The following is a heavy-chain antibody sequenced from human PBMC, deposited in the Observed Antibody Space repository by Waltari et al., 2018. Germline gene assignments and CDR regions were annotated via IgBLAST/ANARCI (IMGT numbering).Heavy chain of an antibody. D-gene: IGHD2-8*01. V-gene: IGHV3-9*01. CDR1: GFTFADYA. J-gene: IGHJ4*02. CDR2: ISWNSGSI. CDR3: AKEYCTNGVCYFDY. Sequence: CAASGFTFADYAMHWVRQAPGKGLEWVSGISWNSGSIGYADSVKGRFTISRDNAKNSLYLQMNSLRAEDTALYYCAKEYCTNGVCYFDYWGQGTLVTVSS.